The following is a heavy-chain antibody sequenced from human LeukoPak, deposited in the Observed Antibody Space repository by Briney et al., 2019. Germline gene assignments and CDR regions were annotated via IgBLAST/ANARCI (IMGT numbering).Heavy chain of an antibody. CDR3: AKGGVADHYYYYGMDV. V-gene: IGHV1-69*10. CDR2: IIPIFGIA. Sequence: GASVKVSCKASGGTFSSYAISWVRQAPGQGLEWMGGIIPIFGIANYAQKFQGRVTITADKSTSTAYMELSSLRSEDTAVYYCAKGGVADHYYYYGMDVWDQGTTVTVSS. D-gene: IGHD2-15*01. J-gene: IGHJ6*02. CDR1: GGTFSSYA.